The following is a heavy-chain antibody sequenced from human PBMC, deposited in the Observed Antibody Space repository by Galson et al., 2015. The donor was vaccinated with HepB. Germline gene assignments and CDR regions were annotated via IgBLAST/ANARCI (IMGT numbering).Heavy chain of an antibody. V-gene: IGHV1-46*01. CDR3: ARGVLLWDGPDY. D-gene: IGHD3-10*01. Sequence: SVKVSCKASGYKFISYYMHWVRRAPGQGLEWMGIINPSGGSTDYAPKFQGRVTLTRDTSTSTVFMELSSLRSDDTAVYFCARGVLLWDGPDYWGQGTVVTVSS. J-gene: IGHJ4*02. CDR1: GYKFISYY. CDR2: INPSGGST.